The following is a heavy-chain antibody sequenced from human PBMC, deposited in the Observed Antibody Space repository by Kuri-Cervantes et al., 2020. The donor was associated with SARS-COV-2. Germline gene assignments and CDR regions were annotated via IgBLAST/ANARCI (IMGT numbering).Heavy chain of an antibody. CDR2: IKQDGSEK. J-gene: IGHJ3*02. Sequence: GESLKISCAASGFTFSSYEMSWVRQAPGKGLEWVANIKQDGSEKYYVDSVKGRFTISRDNAKNSLYLQMNSLRAEDTAVYYCARAHSGYAFDIRGQGTMVTVSS. V-gene: IGHV3-7*04. D-gene: IGHD6-13*01. CDR1: GFTFSSYE. CDR3: ARAHSGYAFDI.